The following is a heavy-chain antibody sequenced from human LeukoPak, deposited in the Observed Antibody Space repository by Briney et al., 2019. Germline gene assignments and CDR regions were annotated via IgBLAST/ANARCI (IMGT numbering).Heavy chain of an antibody. D-gene: IGHD2-15*01. Sequence: ASVKVSCKASGYTFTSYGISWVRQAPGQGLEWMGWISAYNGNTNYAQKLQGRVTMTTDTSTSTAYMELRSLRSDDTAVHYCARDEGLLGYCSGGSCYSVNWFDPWGQGTLVTVSS. J-gene: IGHJ5*02. CDR2: ISAYNGNT. CDR1: GYTFTSYG. CDR3: ARDEGLLGYCSGGSCYSVNWFDP. V-gene: IGHV1-18*01.